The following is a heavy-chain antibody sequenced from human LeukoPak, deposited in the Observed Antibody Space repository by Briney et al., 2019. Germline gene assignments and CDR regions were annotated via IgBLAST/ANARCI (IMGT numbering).Heavy chain of an antibody. J-gene: IGHJ5*02. V-gene: IGHV3-9*01. Sequence: GGSLRLSCAASGFTFDDYAMHWVRQAPGKGLEWVSGISWNSGSIGYADSVKGRFTISRDNAKNSLYLQMNSLRAEDTALYYWGKGYSSSWYGWFDPWGQGTLVTVSS. CDR2: ISWNSGSI. CDR3: GKGYSSSWYGWFDP. D-gene: IGHD6-13*01. CDR1: GFTFDDYA.